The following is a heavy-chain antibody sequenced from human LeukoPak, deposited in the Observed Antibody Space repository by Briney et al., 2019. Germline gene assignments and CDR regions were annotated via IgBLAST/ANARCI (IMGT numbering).Heavy chain of an antibody. Sequence: GGSLRLSCAASGFTFDDYAMHWVRQAPGKGLEWVSGISWNSGSIGYADSVKGRFTISRDNAKNSLHLQMNSLRAEDTALYYCAKDYTAMARGMEYWGQGTLVTVSS. CDR2: ISWNSGSI. CDR3: AKDYTAMARGMEY. D-gene: IGHD5-18*01. J-gene: IGHJ4*02. CDR1: GFTFDDYA. V-gene: IGHV3-9*01.